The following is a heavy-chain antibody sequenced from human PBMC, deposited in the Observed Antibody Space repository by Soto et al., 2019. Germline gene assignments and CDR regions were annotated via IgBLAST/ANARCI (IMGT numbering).Heavy chain of an antibody. CDR1: GGTFSSYA. J-gene: IGHJ4*02. Sequence: SVKVSCKASGGTFSSYAISWVRQAPGQGLEWMGGIIPIFGTANYAQKFQGRVTITADESTSTAYMELSSLRSEDTAVYYCATPTPLRGAMITNINFDFWGQGTPVTVSS. CDR2: IIPIFGTA. D-gene: IGHD3-10*01. CDR3: ATPTPLRGAMITNINFDF. V-gene: IGHV1-69*13.